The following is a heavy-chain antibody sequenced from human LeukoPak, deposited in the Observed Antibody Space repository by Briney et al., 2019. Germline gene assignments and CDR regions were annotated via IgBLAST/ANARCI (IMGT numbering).Heavy chain of an antibody. CDR1: GFAFSTHA. J-gene: IGHJ3*02. V-gene: IGHV3-23*01. CDR3: ARTEITMIVDAFDI. CDR2: ISSSGGST. D-gene: IGHD3-22*01. Sequence: GGSLRLSCAASGFAFSTHAMSWVRQAPGKGLEWVSSISSSGGSTYYADSVKGRFTISRDNAKNSLYLQMNSLRAEDTAVYYCARTEITMIVDAFDIWGQGTMVTVSS.